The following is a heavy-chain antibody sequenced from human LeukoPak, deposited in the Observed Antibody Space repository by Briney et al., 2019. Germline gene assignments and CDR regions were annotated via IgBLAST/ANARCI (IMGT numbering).Heavy chain of an antibody. J-gene: IGHJ4*02. CDR1: GFTFSIYA. D-gene: IGHD6-19*01. CDR3: GRPVPVAGRRGYYFDY. CDR2: ISDSGGST. V-gene: IGHV3-23*01. Sequence: GGSLRLSCAASGFTFSIYAMSWVRQLPGNRLEWVSTISDSGGSTQYAASVKSRFTISRDNSRSTLYLQMNSLSAEDTAVYYCGRPVPVAGRRGYYFDYWGQGTLVTVSS.